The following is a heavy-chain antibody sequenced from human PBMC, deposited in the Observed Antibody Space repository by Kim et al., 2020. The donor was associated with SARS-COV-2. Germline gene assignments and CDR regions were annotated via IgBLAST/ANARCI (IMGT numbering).Heavy chain of an antibody. CDR3: TRRGSGGRDGYIGLGDY. V-gene: IGHV3-73*01. CDR1: GFTFSGSA. D-gene: IGHD5-12*01. Sequence: GGSLRLSCAASGFTFSGSAMHWVRQASGKGLEWVGRIRSEANSYATAYAASAKGRFTISRDDSKNTAYLQMNSLKTEDTVVYYCTRRGSGGRDGYIGLGDYWGQGTLVTVSS. CDR2: IRSEANSYAT. J-gene: IGHJ4*02.